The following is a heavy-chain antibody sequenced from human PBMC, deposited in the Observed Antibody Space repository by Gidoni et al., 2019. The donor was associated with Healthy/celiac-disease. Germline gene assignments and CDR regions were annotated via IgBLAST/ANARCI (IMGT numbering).Heavy chain of an antibody. Sequence: QVQLVQSGAEVQSGSSVKVSCKASGGTFSSYAISWVRQAPGQGLEWMGGIIPIFGTANYAQKFQGRVTITADESTSTAYMELSSLRSEDTAVYYCARARLPTSNWFDPWGQGTLVTVSS. V-gene: IGHV1-69*01. CDR1: GGTFSSYA. D-gene: IGHD5-12*01. CDR2: IIPIFGTA. CDR3: ARARLPTSNWFDP. J-gene: IGHJ5*02.